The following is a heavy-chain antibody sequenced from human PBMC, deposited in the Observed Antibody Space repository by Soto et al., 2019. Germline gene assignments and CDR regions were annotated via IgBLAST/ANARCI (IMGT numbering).Heavy chain of an antibody. J-gene: IGHJ4*02. CDR3: ARGHNFGPLDD. Sequence: GGSLRLSCAASGFISSSYGIHWVRQAPGKGLEWMAVIWYDGSNRYYADSVKGRFTISRDNSKNTLDLQMDSLRVEDTAVYYCARGHNFGPLDDWGQGTLVTVSS. V-gene: IGHV3-33*01. CDR2: IWYDGSNR. CDR1: GFISSSYG. D-gene: IGHD1-1*01.